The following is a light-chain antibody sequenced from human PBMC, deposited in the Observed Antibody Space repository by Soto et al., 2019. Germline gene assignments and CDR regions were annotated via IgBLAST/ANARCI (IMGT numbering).Light chain of an antibody. V-gene: IGLV2-14*01. CDR2: EVG. CDR3: ASYTTTNSYV. J-gene: IGLJ1*01. CDR1: TSDLIDSNS. Sequence: QSVLTQPASVSGSPGQSITISCSETTSDLIDSNSVSWYQQRPGKAPILIIFEVGNRPSGVSNRFSGSKSGIAASLTISGLQPEDEADYFCASYTTTNSYVFGTGTKVTVL.